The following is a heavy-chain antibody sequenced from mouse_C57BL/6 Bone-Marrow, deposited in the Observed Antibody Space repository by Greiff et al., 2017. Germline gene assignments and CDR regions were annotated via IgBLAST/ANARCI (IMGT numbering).Heavy chain of an antibody. Sequence: EVQLVESGEGLVKPGGSLKLSCAASGFTFSSYAMSWVRQTPEKRLEWVAYISSGGDYIYYADTVKGRFTISRDNARNTLYLQMSRLKSEDTAMYYCTREDRDYDDAMDYWCQGTSVTVSS. V-gene: IGHV5-9-1*02. CDR3: TREDRDYDDAMDY. CDR1: GFTFSSYA. D-gene: IGHD2-4*01. CDR2: ISSGGDYI. J-gene: IGHJ4*01.